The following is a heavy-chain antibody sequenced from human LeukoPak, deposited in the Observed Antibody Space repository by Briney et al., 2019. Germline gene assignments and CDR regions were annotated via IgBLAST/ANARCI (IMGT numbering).Heavy chain of an antibody. Sequence: GGSLRLSCAASGFTFSSYWMSWVRQAPGKGLEWVANIKQDGSEKYYVDSVKGRFTISRDNAKNSLYLQMNSLRAEDTAVYYCARLPYDFWSGYYRSYYYYYYMDVWGKGTTVTVSS. CDR1: GFTFSSYW. J-gene: IGHJ6*03. CDR3: ARLPYDFWSGYYRSYYYYYYMDV. D-gene: IGHD3-3*01. V-gene: IGHV3-7*01. CDR2: IKQDGSEK.